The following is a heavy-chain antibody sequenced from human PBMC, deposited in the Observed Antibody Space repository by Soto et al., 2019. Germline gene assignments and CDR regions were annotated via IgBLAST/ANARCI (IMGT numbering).Heavy chain of an antibody. D-gene: IGHD2-2*01. J-gene: IGHJ2*01. CDR3: ARDNSCSSTSCYASWYFDL. CDR1: GGTFSSYT. V-gene: IGHV1-69*08. CDR2: IIPILGIA. Sequence: QVQLVQSGAEVKKPGSSVKVSCKASGGTFSSYTISWVRQAPGQGLEWMGRIIPILGIANYAQKFQGRVTINADKSPSTAYRELGSLRSEDTSGYYCARDNSCSSTSCYASWYFDLWGRGTLVTVSS.